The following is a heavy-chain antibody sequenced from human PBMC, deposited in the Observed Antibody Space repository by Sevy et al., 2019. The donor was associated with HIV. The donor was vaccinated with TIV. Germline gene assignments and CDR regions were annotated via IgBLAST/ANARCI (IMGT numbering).Heavy chain of an antibody. V-gene: IGHV3-30*04. CDR1: GFIFSNFA. CDR2: TSYDGSHK. CDR3: ARGENDDEVVQY. Sequence: GGSLRLSCTVSGFIFSNFAMHWVRQAPGKGLEWVAVTSYDGSHKYYADSVKGRFTVSRDNSRNILSLEMNSLRRDDTAVYYCARGENDDEVVQYWGQGTLVTVSS. J-gene: IGHJ1*01. D-gene: IGHD3-16*01.